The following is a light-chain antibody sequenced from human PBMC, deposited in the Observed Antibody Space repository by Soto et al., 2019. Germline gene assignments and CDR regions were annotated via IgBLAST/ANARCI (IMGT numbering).Light chain of an antibody. J-gene: IGKJ2*01. CDR2: GAS. Sequence: EIVLTQSPGTLSLSPGERATLSCRASQSVSSSYLAWYQQKPSQAPRLLIYGASSRATGIPDRFSGSGSGTDFTLTISRLEPEDFAVYYCQQYAGLPYTFGQGTKLEIK. CDR3: QQYAGLPYT. V-gene: IGKV3-20*01. CDR1: QSVSSSY.